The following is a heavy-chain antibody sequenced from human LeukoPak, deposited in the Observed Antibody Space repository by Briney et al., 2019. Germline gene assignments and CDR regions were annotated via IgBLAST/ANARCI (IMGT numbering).Heavy chain of an antibody. V-gene: IGHV3-21*01. CDR3: ARDTGVRYFDWLPLDY. CDR2: IRSSSRYI. D-gene: IGHD3-9*01. Sequence: GGSLRLSCAASGFTFSSYSMNSGRQAPGKGLEWVSSIRSSSRYINYAHSVKGRFTISRDNAKNSLYLQMNSLRAEDTAVYYCARDTGVRYFDWLPLDYWGQGTLVTVSS. CDR1: GFTFSSYS. J-gene: IGHJ4*02.